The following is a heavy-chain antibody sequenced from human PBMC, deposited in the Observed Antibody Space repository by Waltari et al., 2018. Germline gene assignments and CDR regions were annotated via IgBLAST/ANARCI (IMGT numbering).Heavy chain of an antibody. CDR2: MHPNSGYT. J-gene: IGHJ4*02. D-gene: IGHD2-15*01. Sequence: QVQLVQSGAEVKKPGASVKVSCKASGYTFTNYEINWVRQATGQGLEWMGWMHPNSGYTGYAQKFQGRVTMTRDTSTSTVYMELNSLRAEDTAVYYCAKERTGYCSGGSCYSGDYWGQGTLVTVSS. CDR1: GYTFTNYE. V-gene: IGHV1-8*01. CDR3: AKERTGYCSGGSCYSGDY.